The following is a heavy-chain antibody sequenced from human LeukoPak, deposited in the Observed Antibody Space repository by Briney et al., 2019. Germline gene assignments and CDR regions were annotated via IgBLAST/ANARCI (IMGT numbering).Heavy chain of an antibody. D-gene: IGHD7-27*01. CDR2: TGGGGNT. J-gene: IGHJ3*01. CDR1: GFTFSIYA. V-gene: IGHV3-23*01. Sequence: GGSLRRSCSASGFTFSIYAMSWVRQAPGRGLEWVSSTGGGGNTYYADSVKGRFTISRDNSKNTLYLQLNGLRAEDTALYYCAKHELTGDALDLWGQGTMVTVSS. CDR3: AKHELTGDALDL.